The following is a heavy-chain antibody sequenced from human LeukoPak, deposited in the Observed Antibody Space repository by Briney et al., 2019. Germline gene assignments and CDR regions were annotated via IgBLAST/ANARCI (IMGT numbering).Heavy chain of an antibody. CDR3: AKDPVFAVVIILDY. J-gene: IGHJ4*02. CDR1: GFTFSSYA. D-gene: IGHD3-3*01. CDR2: ISGSGGST. Sequence: GSLRLSCAASGFTFSSYAMSWVRQAPGKGLEWVSVISGSGGSTYYADSVKGRFTISRDKSKNTLYLQMNSLRAEDTAVYYCAKDPVFAVVIILDYWGQGTLVTVSS. V-gene: IGHV3-23*01.